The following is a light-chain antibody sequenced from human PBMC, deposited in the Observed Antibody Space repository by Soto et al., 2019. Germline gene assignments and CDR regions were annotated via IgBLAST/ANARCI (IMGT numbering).Light chain of an antibody. J-gene: IGKJ4*01. CDR1: QSVSSSY. CDR2: GAS. CDR3: QQYGRSPLT. Sequence: EIVLPQSPGTLSLSPGERATLSCRASQSVSSSYLAWYQQKPGQAPRLLIYGASSRATGIPDRFSGSGSGTEFSLTINRLEPEDAAVYFCQQYGRSPLTVGGGTKVDIK. V-gene: IGKV3-20*01.